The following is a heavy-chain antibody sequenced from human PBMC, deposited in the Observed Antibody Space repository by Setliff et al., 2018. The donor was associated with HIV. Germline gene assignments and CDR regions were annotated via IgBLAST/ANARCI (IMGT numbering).Heavy chain of an antibody. CDR1: GGSISSHY. CDR3: ARLDCSSSSGFVDY. J-gene: IGHJ4*02. CDR2: INYSGTT. Sequence: SETLSLTCTVSGGSISSHYWSWIRQPAGKGLEWIGSINYSGTTYYNPSLKSRVTISVDTSKNHFSLKLSSVTAADTAVYYCARLDCSSSSGFVDYWGQGTLVTVSS. V-gene: IGHV4-59*08. D-gene: IGHD2-2*01.